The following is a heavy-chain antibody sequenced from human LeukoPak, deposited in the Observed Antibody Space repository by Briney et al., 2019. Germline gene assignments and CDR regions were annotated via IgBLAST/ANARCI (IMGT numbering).Heavy chain of an antibody. V-gene: IGHV3-48*03. D-gene: IGHD4/OR15-4a*01. CDR3: ARETRGAFDY. CDR1: GFTFSSYQ. Sequence: GGSLRLSCAGSGFTFSSYQMHWVRQAPGKGLEWVSNIKNGGSTIFYADSVKGRFTISRDDAKKSLYLQMNTLRAEDTAIYYCARETRGAFDYWGQGTLVTVSS. CDR2: IKNGGSTI. J-gene: IGHJ4*02.